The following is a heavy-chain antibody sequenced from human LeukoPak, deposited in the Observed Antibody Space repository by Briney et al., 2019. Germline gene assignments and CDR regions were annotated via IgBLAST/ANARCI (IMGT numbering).Heavy chain of an antibody. D-gene: IGHD3-22*01. CDR3: AGGYDSSTYFDY. Sequence: SETLSLTCTVSGGSISRSGYYWSWIRQHPGKGLEWIGYIYYSGSTYYNPSLKSRVTISVDTSKNQFSLKLSSVTAADTAVYYCAGGYDSSTYFDYWGQGTLVTVSS. CDR1: GGSISRSGYY. CDR2: IYYSGST. V-gene: IGHV4-31*03. J-gene: IGHJ4*02.